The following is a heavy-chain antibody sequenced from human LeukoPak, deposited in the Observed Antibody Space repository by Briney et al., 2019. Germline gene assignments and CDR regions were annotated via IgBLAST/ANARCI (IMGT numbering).Heavy chain of an antibody. CDR2: ISGGGNII. Sequence: AGGSLRLSCDASGFPFSDYYMTWIRQAPGKGLESLSYISGGGNIINYADSVKGRFTISRDNAKNSLYLQMNSLRADDTAVYYCTRDPRILDYWGQGTLVTVSS. CDR1: GFPFSDYY. V-gene: IGHV3-11*04. D-gene: IGHD2-15*01. J-gene: IGHJ4*02. CDR3: TRDPRILDY.